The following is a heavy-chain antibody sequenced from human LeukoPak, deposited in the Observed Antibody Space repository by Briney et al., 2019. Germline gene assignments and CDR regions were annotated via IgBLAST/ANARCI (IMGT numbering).Heavy chain of an antibody. Sequence: PSETLSLTCTVSGGSISSGSYYWSWIRQPAGKGLEWIGRIYTSGSTNYNPSLKSRVTISVDTSKNQFSLKLSSVTAADTAVYYCARVAVNYDSSGYYFNWYFDLWGRGTLVTVSS. V-gene: IGHV4-61*02. D-gene: IGHD3-22*01. CDR2: IYTSGST. J-gene: IGHJ2*01. CDR1: GGSISSGSYY. CDR3: ARVAVNYDSSGYYFNWYFDL.